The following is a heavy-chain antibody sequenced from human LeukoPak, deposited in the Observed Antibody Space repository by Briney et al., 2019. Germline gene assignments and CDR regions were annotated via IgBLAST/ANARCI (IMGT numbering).Heavy chain of an antibody. J-gene: IGHJ4*02. CDR3: AREGTMAYSLIDY. D-gene: IGHD4/OR15-4a*01. V-gene: IGHV4-4*07. CDR1: GGSISSYY. CDR2: IHGSGST. Sequence: SETLSLTCTVSGGSISSYYWSWIRQPAGKGLECIGRIHGSGSTDYNPSLRSRVTMSVETSKNQLSLKLNSVTAADTAIYYCAREGTMAYSLIDYWGQGTLVTVSS.